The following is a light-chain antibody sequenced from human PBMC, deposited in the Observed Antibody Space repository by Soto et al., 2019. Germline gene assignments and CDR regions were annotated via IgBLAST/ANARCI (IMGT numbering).Light chain of an antibody. V-gene: IGKV3-15*01. CDR3: QHYITCPLA. J-gene: IGKJ4*02. CDR2: DAY. CDR1: QGVGST. Sequence: EIIMTQSPATLSVSPAERVTLSCRASQGVGSTLAWYRQQPGQAPRLLIYDAYIRASGVPARFSGNGSGTEFTLTISGLQSEDRAVYFCQHYITCPLAFGGGTKV.